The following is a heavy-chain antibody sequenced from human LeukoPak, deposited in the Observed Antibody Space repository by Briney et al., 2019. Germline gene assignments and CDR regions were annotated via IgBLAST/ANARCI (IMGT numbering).Heavy chain of an antibody. V-gene: IGHV3-48*03. Sequence: GGSLRLSCAASGFTFSSYEMNWVRQAPGKGLEWVSYISSSGSTIYYADSVKGRFTISRDNAKNSLYLQMNSLRAEDTAVYYCARDRKIAMAACDFDIWGQGTMVTVSS. CDR3: ARDRKIAMAACDFDI. CDR1: GFTFSSYE. CDR2: ISSSGSTI. D-gene: IGHD5-24*01. J-gene: IGHJ3*02.